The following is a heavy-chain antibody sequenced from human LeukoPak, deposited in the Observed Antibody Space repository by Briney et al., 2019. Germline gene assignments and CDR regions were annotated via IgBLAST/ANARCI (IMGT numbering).Heavy chain of an antibody. D-gene: IGHD2-21*01. J-gene: IGHJ4*02. CDR1: SGSISSYF. Sequence: TPSETLSLTCTVSSGSISSYFWSWIRQPPGKGLEWIGYIYYSGSTNYNPSLKSRVTMSVDTSKNQFSLKLSSVTAADTAVYYCARDRARVVDYWGQGTLVTVSS. CDR2: IYYSGST. CDR3: ARDRARVVDY. V-gene: IGHV4-59*12.